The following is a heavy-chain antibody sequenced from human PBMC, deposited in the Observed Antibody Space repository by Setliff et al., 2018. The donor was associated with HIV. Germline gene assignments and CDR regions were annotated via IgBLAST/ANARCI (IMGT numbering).Heavy chain of an antibody. CDR3: ARDPAPSSSASYFQH. CDR1: GDSFSNYA. CDR2: IDPGGGSA. V-gene: IGHV1-46*01. D-gene: IGHD6-6*01. Sequence: ASVKVSCKASGDSFSNYAISWVRQAPGQGLEWMGVIDPGGGSASHAQKFQGRVTMTRDTSTSTVYMELSSLRSEDTAVYYCARDPAPSSSASYFQHWGQGTPVTVSS. J-gene: IGHJ1*01.